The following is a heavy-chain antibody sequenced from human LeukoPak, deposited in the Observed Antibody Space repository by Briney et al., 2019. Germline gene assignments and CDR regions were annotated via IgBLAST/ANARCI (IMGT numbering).Heavy chain of an antibody. CDR2: IKQDGSEQ. V-gene: IGHV3-7*01. D-gene: IGHD6-6*01. J-gene: IGHJ3*02. Sequence: QPSETLSLTCAVYGGSFSGYYWSWVRRAPGKGLEWVGGIKQDGSEQHYVDSVKGRFTISRDNAKNSLYLQMSSLRAEDTAVYYCARDPGPSTAAWGSFDIWGQGTMVTVFS. CDR3: ARDPGPSTAAWGSFDI. CDR1: GGSFSGYY.